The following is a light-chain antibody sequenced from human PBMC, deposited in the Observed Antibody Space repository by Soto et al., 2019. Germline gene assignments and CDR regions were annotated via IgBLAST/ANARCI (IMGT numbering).Light chain of an antibody. V-gene: IGKV3-15*01. J-gene: IGKJ2*01. CDR1: QSVSNN. CDR3: QQYNNWPPYT. Sequence: EVVRTQSQSTLSVSPGDSATLSCRAMQSVSNNLAWYQQKPGQAPRLLIYGASTGATGLPARFSASGSGTEFTLTISSLQSEDFAVYYCQQYNNWPPYTFGQGTKLEIK. CDR2: GAS.